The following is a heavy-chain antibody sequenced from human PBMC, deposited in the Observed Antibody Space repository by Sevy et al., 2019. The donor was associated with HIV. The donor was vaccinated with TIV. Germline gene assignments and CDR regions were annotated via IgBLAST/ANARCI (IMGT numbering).Heavy chain of an antibody. V-gene: IGHV6-1*01. D-gene: IGHD1-7*01. CDR1: GDSVSSSSAA. CDR2: TYCRSKWYS. Sequence: KQSQTLSLTCAISGDSVSSSSAAWNWFRQSPSRGLEWLGRTYCRSKWYSDYEVSVKGRVTINPDTSKNQFSLPLESVTPEDTAVYFCARGDELNSYFYGMDFWGQGTTVTVSS. CDR3: ARGDELNSYFYGMDF. J-gene: IGHJ6*01.